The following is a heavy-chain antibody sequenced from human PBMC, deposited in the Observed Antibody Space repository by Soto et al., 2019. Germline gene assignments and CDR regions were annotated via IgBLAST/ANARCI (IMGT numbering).Heavy chain of an antibody. CDR3: AKAPMVDPLFGMDV. J-gene: IGHJ6*02. Sequence: GGSLRLSCAASGFTFSSYGMHWVRQAPGKGLEWVAVISYDGSNKYYADSVKGRFTISRDNSKNTLYLQMNSLRAEDTAVYYCAKAPMVDPLFGMDVWGQGTTVTVSS. D-gene: IGHD3-10*01. V-gene: IGHV3-30*18. CDR2: ISYDGSNK. CDR1: GFTFSSYG.